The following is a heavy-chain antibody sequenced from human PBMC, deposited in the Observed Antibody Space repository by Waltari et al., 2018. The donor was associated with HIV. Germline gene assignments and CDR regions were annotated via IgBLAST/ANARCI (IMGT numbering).Heavy chain of an antibody. CDR2: VNHSGNI. D-gene: IGHD2-15*01. CDR3: SREGYGGNPANNFDF. J-gene: IGHJ4*02. Sequence: QVHLQQSGARLLKPSETLSLTCTVSGGYFSGYYWSWIRQPPGQGLEWIGEVNHSGNINYNPSLKSRLIISVDTSKRQFSLRLKSVTAADTAVYYCSREGYGGNPANNFDFWGQGTLVSVSS. CDR1: GGYFSGYY. V-gene: IGHV4-34*01.